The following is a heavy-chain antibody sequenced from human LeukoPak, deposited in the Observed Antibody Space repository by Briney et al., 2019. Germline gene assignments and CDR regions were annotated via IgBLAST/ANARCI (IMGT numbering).Heavy chain of an antibody. Sequence: GGSLRLSCAASGFTVSSYYMSWVRQAPGKGLESVSVISNEGGTYYADSVKGRFTISRDNSKNTVYLQMNSLRAEDTAVYYCAGDKTTGGWYEIDYWGQGTLVTVSS. J-gene: IGHJ4*02. CDR2: ISNEGGT. CDR1: GFTVSSYY. V-gene: IGHV3-53*01. D-gene: IGHD6-19*01. CDR3: AGDKTTGGWYEIDY.